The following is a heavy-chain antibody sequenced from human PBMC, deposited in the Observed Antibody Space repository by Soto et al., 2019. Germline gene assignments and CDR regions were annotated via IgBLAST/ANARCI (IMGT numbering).Heavy chain of an antibody. CDR1: GFMFKSYV. D-gene: IGHD3-16*01. CDR3: ARWGTTGGFDL. Sequence: QLQLVESAGGVVQPGTSLRLSCTASGFMFKSYVMHWVRQAPGKGLEWVALTSYDGNNKYYGDSVKGRFTVSRDNSKNTLHLQMDSLRTEDTALYYCARWGTTGGFDLWGQGTLVSVSS. CDR2: TSYDGNNK. J-gene: IGHJ4*02. V-gene: IGHV3-30*19.